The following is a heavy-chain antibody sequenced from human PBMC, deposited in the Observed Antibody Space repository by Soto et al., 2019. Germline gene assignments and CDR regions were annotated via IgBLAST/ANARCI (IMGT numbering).Heavy chain of an antibody. Sequence: EVHLVESGGGLVQPGRSLRLSCAASGFRFDDSAMHWVRQAPGKGLEWVSGISWNSGTIGYADSVKGRFTISRDNAKNSLYLQMNSLRADGTDLYYWVKDIAGYRIGVGDYWGQGTLVTVSS. V-gene: IGHV3-9*01. D-gene: IGHD3-16*02. J-gene: IGHJ4*02. CDR1: GFRFDDSA. CDR3: VKDIAGYRIGVGDY. CDR2: ISWNSGTI.